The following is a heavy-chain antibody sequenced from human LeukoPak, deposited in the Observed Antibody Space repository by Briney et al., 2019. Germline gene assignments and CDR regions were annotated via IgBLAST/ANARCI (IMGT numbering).Heavy chain of an antibody. CDR3: ARDQGPRYFDY. J-gene: IGHJ4*02. Sequence: ASVKVSCKASGHTFSSYYTHWVRQAPGQGLEWMGVINPSVGSTSYAQKFQGRVTMTRDTSTSTVYMELSSLRSEDTAIYYCARDQGPRYFDYWGQGTLVTVSS. CDR2: INPSVGST. CDR1: GHTFSSYY. V-gene: IGHV1-46*01.